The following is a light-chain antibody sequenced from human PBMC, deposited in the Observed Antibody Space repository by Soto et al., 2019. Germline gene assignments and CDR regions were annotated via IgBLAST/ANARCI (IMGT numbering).Light chain of an antibody. Sequence: DIVMTQTSLSLSVTPGQPASVSCKSIQSLLHSDGKTYLYWYLQKPGQSPQLLIYEVSSRFSGVPDRFGGYGAGTDFTLEISRVEADDVGIYYCMQTIQLPLTFGGGTKVDIK. V-gene: IGKV2-29*03. CDR2: EVS. CDR3: MQTIQLPLT. J-gene: IGKJ4*01. CDR1: QSLLHSDGKTY.